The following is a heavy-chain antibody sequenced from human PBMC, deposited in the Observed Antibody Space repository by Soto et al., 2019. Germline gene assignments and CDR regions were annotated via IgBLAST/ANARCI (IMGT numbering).Heavy chain of an antibody. D-gene: IGHD6-19*01. CDR1: GFTFSGSA. CDR2: ISGSGGST. Sequence: SLRLSCAASGFTFSGSAMSWVRHAPGKGLEWVSTISGSGGSTYYADSVKGRFTISRDNSKNTLYLQMNSLRAEDTAVYYCAKTANGWFSAFDIWGQGTMVTVSS. V-gene: IGHV3-23*01. CDR3: AKTANGWFSAFDI. J-gene: IGHJ3*02.